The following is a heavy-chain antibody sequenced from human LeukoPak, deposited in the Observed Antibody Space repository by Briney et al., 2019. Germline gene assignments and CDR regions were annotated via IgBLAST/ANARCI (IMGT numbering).Heavy chain of an antibody. CDR1: GFTFDDYA. CDR3: AKDRGRDSGYDYIYYYGMDV. J-gene: IGHJ6*02. V-gene: IGHV3-9*01. CDR2: ISWNSGSI. D-gene: IGHD5-12*01. Sequence: GGSLRLSCAASGFTFDDYAMHWVRQAPGKGLEWVSGISWNSGSIGYADSVKGRFTISRDNAKNSLYLQMNSLRAEDTALYYCAKDRGRDSGYDYIYYYGMDVWGQGTTVTVSS.